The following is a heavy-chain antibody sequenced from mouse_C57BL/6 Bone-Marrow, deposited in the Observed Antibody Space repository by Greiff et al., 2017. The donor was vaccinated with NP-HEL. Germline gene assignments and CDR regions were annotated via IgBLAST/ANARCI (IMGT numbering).Heavy chain of an antibody. CDR1: GYTFTSYW. Sequence: QVQLQQPGAELVKPGASVKLSCKASGYTFTSYWMHWVKQRPGQGLEWIGMIHPNSGSTNYNEKFKSKATLTVDKSSSTAYRQLSSLTSEDSAVYYCATPSYDFAYWGQGTLVTVSA. V-gene: IGHV1-64*01. D-gene: IGHD2-12*01. CDR3: ATPSYDFAY. CDR2: IHPNSGST. J-gene: IGHJ3*01.